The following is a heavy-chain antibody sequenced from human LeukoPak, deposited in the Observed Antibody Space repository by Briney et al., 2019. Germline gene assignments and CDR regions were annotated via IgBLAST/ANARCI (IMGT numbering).Heavy chain of an antibody. CDR1: GGSISSYY. CDR3: ARGRPRNGFDY. CDR2: IYYTGST. V-gene: IGHV4-59*12. Sequence: SETLSLTCTISGGSISSYYWSWIRQPPGKGLEWIGYIYYTGSTNHNPSLKSRVTISVDTSKNQFSLKLSSVTAADTAVYYCARGRPRNGFDYWGQGILVTVSS. J-gene: IGHJ4*02.